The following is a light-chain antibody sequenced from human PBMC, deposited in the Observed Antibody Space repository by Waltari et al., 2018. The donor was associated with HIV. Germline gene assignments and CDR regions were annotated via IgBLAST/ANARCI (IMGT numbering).Light chain of an antibody. CDR2: DVH. CDR3: CSYAGSSTFGFYV. CDR1: ASDVGDYKN. Sequence: QSALTQPASVAGSPEQSITISCPGAASDVGDYKNVSWYQQYPGTAPKLLIYDVHKRPSGVSNRFSGSKSGNTASLTISGLQAEDEADYYCCSYAGSSTFGFYVFGTGTKVTVL. J-gene: IGLJ1*01. V-gene: IGLV2-23*02.